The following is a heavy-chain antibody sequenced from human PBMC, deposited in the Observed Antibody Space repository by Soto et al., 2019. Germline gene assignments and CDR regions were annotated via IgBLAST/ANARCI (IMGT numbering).Heavy chain of an antibody. V-gene: IGHV4-61*01. CDR3: ASGKIAAAGTLIDY. CDR1: GGSISSGSYY. D-gene: IGHD6-13*01. CDR2: IYYSGST. Sequence: SETLSLTCTVSGGSISSGSYYWSWIRQPPGKGLEWIGYIYYSGSTNYNPSLKSRVTISVDTSKNQFSLKLSSVTAADTAVYYCASGKIAAAGTLIDYWGQGTLVTVSS. J-gene: IGHJ4*02.